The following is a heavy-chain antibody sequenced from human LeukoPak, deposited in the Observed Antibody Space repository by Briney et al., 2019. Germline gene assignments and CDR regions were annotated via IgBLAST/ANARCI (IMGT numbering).Heavy chain of an antibody. Sequence: SETLSLTCTVSGGSISSYYWSWIRQPPGKGLEWIGRIYTSGSTNYNPSLKSRVTISVDTSKNQFSLKLSSVTAADTAVYYCARDGPRLRYYDSSGYSRWFDPWGQGTLVTVSS. V-gene: IGHV4-4*08. CDR2: IYTSGST. J-gene: IGHJ5*02. D-gene: IGHD3-22*01. CDR1: GGSISSYY. CDR3: ARDGPRLRYYDSSGYSRWFDP.